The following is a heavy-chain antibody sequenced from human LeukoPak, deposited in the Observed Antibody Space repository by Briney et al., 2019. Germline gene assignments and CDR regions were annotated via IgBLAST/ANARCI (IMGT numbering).Heavy chain of an antibody. CDR3: ASQSSLWFGESYY. J-gene: IGHJ4*02. D-gene: IGHD3-10*01. CDR1: GFTFSSYA. V-gene: IGHV3-30-3*01. Sequence: PGRSLRLSCAASGFTFSSYAMHWVRQAPGKGLEWVAVISYDGSNKYYADSVKGRFTISRDNSKNTLDLQMNSLRAEDTAVYYCASQSSLWFGESYYWGQGTLVTVSS. CDR2: ISYDGSNK.